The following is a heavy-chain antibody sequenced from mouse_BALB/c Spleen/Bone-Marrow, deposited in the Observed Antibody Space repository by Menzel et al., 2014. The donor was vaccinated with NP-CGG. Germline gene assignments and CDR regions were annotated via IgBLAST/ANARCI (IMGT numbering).Heavy chain of an antibody. J-gene: IGHJ3*01. Sequence: VQLQQPGAELVKPGASVKLSCTASGFNIKDTYMHWVKQRPEQGLEWIGRIDPANGNTKYDPKFQGKATITADTSSSTAYMQLSSLTSEDSAVYYCTRSNGNWFAYWGQGTLVTVSA. V-gene: IGHV14-3*02. D-gene: IGHD2-1*01. CDR1: GFNIKDTY. CDR2: IDPANGNT. CDR3: TRSNGNWFAY.